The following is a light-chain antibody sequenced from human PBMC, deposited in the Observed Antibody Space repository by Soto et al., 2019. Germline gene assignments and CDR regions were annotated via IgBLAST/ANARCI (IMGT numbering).Light chain of an antibody. CDR3: AACHDRLTASNV. CDR2: TND. Sequence: QSVLTQPASGCGTPVGRVIVPCSGSSSNIGKNTVNWYQQLPGTAPKLLIYTNDQRPSGVPDRFSGSKSGTSASLAISGLQSEDAPDSYSAACHDRLTASNVFGTAPKLTVL. V-gene: IGLV1-44*01. J-gene: IGLJ1*01. CDR1: SSNIGKNT.